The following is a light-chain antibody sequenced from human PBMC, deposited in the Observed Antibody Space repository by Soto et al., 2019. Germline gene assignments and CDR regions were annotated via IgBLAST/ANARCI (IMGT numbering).Light chain of an antibody. Sequence: EIVLTQSPVTLSLSPGERATLSCRASQSINNYLAWYQQKPGQAPRLLIYDASNRATGIPARLSGSGSGTDFTLTISSLEPEDFAVYYCQQRFNWQVTFGQGTRLEI. CDR2: DAS. V-gene: IGKV3-11*01. CDR3: QQRFNWQVT. J-gene: IGKJ5*01. CDR1: QSINNY.